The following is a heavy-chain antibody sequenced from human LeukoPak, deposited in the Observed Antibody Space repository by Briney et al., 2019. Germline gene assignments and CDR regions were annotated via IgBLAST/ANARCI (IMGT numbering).Heavy chain of an antibody. CDR1: GGSISSYY. J-gene: IGHJ6*03. Sequence: SETLSLTCAVSGGSISSYYWSWIRQPPGKGLEWIGYIQTSGSTNYNPSLKSRVTISVDTSKNQFSLKLSSVTAADTAVYYCARHRDYDILTGYYMDVWGQGTTVTVSS. CDR3: ARHRDYDILTGYYMDV. CDR2: IQTSGST. V-gene: IGHV4-4*09. D-gene: IGHD3-9*01.